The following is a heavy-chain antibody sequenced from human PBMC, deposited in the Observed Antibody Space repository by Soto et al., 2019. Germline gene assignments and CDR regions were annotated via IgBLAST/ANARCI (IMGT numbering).Heavy chain of an antibody. D-gene: IGHD6-19*01. J-gene: IGHJ4*02. V-gene: IGHV4-30-2*01. CDR3: ARAGGLGAVAVDY. CDR2: IYHSGST. Sequence: QLQLQESGSGLVKPSQTLSLTCAVSGGSISSGGYYWSWLRQPPGKGLEWIGYIYHSGSTYYNPSLKSRVTISVDRSKHQLSLKLSSVTAADTAVYYCARAGGLGAVAVDYWGQGTLVTVSS. CDR1: GGSISSGGYY.